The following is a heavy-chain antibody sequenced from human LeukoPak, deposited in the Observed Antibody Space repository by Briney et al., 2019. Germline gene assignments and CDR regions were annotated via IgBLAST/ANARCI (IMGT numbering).Heavy chain of an antibody. D-gene: IGHD1-26*01. CDR2: ISAYNGNT. V-gene: IGHV1-18*01. J-gene: IGHJ6*03. Sequence: ASVKVSCKASGYTFTSYGISWVRQAPGQGLEWMGWISAYNGNTNYAQKLQGRVTMTTDTSTSTAYMELSSLRSEDTAVYYCAREKVGAPGGRYYYMDVWGKGTTVTVSS. CDR1: GYTFTSYG. CDR3: AREKVGAPGGRYYYMDV.